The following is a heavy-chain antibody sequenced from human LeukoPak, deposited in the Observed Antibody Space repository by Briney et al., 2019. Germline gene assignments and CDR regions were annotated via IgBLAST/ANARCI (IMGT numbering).Heavy chain of an antibody. Sequence: GGSLRLSCAVSGFTFSNYAMSWVRQAPGKGLEWVSAIGGSGGATSYADSTYYADSVKGRFSISRDNSKNTLYLQMNSLRAEDTAVYYCAKEGLWRGSFAFDYWGQGTLVTVSS. CDR2: IGGSGGATSYADST. J-gene: IGHJ4*02. CDR3: AKEGLWRGSFAFDY. CDR1: GFTFSNYA. V-gene: IGHV3-23*01. D-gene: IGHD3-3*01.